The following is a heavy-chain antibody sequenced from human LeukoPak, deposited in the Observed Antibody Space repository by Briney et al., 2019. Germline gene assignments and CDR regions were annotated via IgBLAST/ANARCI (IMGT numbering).Heavy chain of an antibody. CDR2: ISGSGGST. D-gene: IGHD4-23*01. J-gene: IGHJ4*02. V-gene: IGHV3-23*01. CDR1: GFTFSSYA. CDR3: ARDSGTTVGYFDY. Sequence: AGSLRLSCAASGFTFSSYAMSWVRQAQGKGLEWVSAISGSGGSTYYADSVKGRFTISRDNSKTTLYLQMNSRRADDTAVYYCARDSGTTVGYFDYWGQGTLVTVSS.